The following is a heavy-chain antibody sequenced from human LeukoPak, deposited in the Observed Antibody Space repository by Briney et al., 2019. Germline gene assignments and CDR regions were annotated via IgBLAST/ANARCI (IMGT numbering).Heavy chain of an antibody. Sequence: GGSLRLSCAASGFTFSSYEMSWVRQAPGKGLEWVSYISSSGSTIYYADSVKGRFTISRDNAKNSLYLQMNSLRAEDTAVYYCASPGIDLWSGYYKPNYFDYWGQGTLVTVSS. J-gene: IGHJ4*02. CDR3: ASPGIDLWSGYYKPNYFDY. D-gene: IGHD3-3*01. V-gene: IGHV3-48*03. CDR1: GFTFSSYE. CDR2: ISSSGSTI.